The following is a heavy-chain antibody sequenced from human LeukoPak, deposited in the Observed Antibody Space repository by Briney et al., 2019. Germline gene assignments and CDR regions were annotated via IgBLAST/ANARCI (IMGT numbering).Heavy chain of an antibody. CDR1: GYTFTGYY. J-gene: IGHJ4*02. CDR2: INPNSGGT. V-gene: IGHV1-2*02. Sequence: ASVKVSCKASGYTFTGYYMHWVRQAPGQGLEWMGWINPNSGGTNYAQKFQGRVTMTRDTSISTAYMELSRLRSDDTAVYYCARDDCSSTSCYEAGGSYYFDYWGQGTLVTVSS. CDR3: ARDDCSSTSCYEAGGSYYFDY. D-gene: IGHD2-2*01.